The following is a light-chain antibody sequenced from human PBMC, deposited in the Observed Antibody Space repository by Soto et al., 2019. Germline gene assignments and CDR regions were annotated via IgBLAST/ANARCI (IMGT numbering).Light chain of an antibody. J-gene: IGKJ1*01. CDR1: QSIFYSSNNRKY. CDR2: WAS. V-gene: IGKV4-1*01. Sequence: DIVMTQSPDSLTVSLGERATINCTSSQSIFYSSNNRKYLGWYQQRPGQLPKLLIYWASTRESGVPHRFSGSRSGTDFALPSSSLHTEDAAHYYCQQYDNFPPTFGQGTNVEIK. CDR3: QQYDNFPPT.